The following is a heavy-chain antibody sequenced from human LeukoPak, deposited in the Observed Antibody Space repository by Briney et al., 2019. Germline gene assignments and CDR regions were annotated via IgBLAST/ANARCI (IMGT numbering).Heavy chain of an antibody. CDR3: AEDEGYCSGGSCYENWFDP. J-gene: IGHJ5*02. V-gene: IGHV3-30*18. CDR1: GFTFSSYG. Sequence: GGSLRLSCAASGFTFSSYGMHWVRQAPGKGLEWVAVISYDGSNKYYADSVKGRFTISRDNSKNTLYLQMNSLRAEDTAVYYCAEDEGYCSGGSCYENWFDPWGQGTLVTVSS. D-gene: IGHD2-15*01. CDR2: ISYDGSNK.